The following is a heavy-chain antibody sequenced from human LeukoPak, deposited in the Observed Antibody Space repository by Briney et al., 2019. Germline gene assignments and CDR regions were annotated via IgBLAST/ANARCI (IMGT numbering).Heavy chain of an antibody. D-gene: IGHD1-1*01. V-gene: IGHV3-23*01. CDR2: ISGSGGST. J-gene: IGHJ6*03. CDR1: GFTFSSYA. CDR3: AKDLNGRDYYYYMDV. Sequence: EPGGSLRLSCAASGFTFSSYAMSWVRQAPGKGLEWVSAISGSGGSTYYADSVKGRFTISRDNSKNALYLQMNSLRAEDTAVYYCAKDLNGRDYYYYMDVWGKGTTVTVSS.